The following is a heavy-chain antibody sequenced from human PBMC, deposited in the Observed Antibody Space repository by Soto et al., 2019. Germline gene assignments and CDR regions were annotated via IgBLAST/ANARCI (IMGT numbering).Heavy chain of an antibody. D-gene: IGHD2-21*01. CDR2: MSFDGNSK. V-gene: IGHV3-30-3*01. CDR1: GFTFSSYS. J-gene: IGHJ4*02. CDR3: ASGRSVIDHEDFEY. Sequence: QVQLVESGGGVVQPGRSLRLSCAASGFTFSSYSMHWVRQAPGKGLEWVAAMSFDGNSKYFADSVKGRFTISRDNSKNTLSLQMNSLGADDSAVYYCASGRSVIDHEDFEYWGQGTLVTVSS.